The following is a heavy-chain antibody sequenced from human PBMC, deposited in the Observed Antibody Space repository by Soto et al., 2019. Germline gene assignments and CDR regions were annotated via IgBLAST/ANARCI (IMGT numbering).Heavy chain of an antibody. CDR3: ARDRYPCSSTSCYADAFDI. J-gene: IGHJ3*02. Sequence: QVQLVQSGAEVKKPGASVKVSCKASGYTFTSYHMHWVRQAPGHGLEWMGVINPSGGSTSYAQKFQGRVTMTRDTSTSTDYMELSSLRSEDTAVYYCARDRYPCSSTSCYADAFDIWGQGTMVTVSS. V-gene: IGHV1-46*03. D-gene: IGHD2-2*01. CDR2: INPSGGST. CDR1: GYTFTSYH.